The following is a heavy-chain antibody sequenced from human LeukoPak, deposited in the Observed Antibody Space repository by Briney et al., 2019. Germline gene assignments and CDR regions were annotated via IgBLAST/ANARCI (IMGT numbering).Heavy chain of an antibody. CDR3: ARFVVRGVINWFDP. CDR1: GGSISSYY. Sequence: SETLSLTCTVSGGSISSYYWSWIRQPPGKGLEWIGYIYYSGSTNYNPSLKSRVTISVDTSKNQFSLKLSSVTAADTAAYYCARFVVRGVINWFDPWGQGTLVTVSS. J-gene: IGHJ5*02. V-gene: IGHV4-59*01. CDR2: IYYSGST. D-gene: IGHD3-10*01.